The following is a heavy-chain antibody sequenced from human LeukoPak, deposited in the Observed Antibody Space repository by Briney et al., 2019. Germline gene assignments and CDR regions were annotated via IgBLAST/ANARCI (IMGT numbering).Heavy chain of an antibody. V-gene: IGHV3-23*01. D-gene: IGHD2-15*01. J-gene: IGHJ3*02. Sequence: GGSLTLSCAVSGFTFNSYAKGWVRHAPAQGLEWVSASRGIGGPTYYAECLNGRFTISRDDSTNAVWLLLSSLGGEYMGLYLCSKMCVGCIYDVLDMGGRGTMVSV. CDR2: SRGIGGPT. CDR3: SKMCVGCIYDVLDM. CDR1: GFTFNSYA.